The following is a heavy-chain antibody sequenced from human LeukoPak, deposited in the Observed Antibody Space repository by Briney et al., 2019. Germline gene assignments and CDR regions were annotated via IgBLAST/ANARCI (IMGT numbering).Heavy chain of an antibody. CDR3: AKDGQTMHLPPYYYYYYMDV. V-gene: IGHV3-23*01. D-gene: IGHD2-2*01. J-gene: IGHJ6*03. Sequence: PGGSLRLSCTASGFTLSSYEMSWIRQAPGKGLEWVSSIDYSGGDTHYADSVKGRFTISRDNSKNTLYLQMNSLRAEDTAVYYCAKDGQTMHLPPYYYYYYMDVWGKGTTVTISS. CDR1: GFTLSSYE. CDR2: IDYSGGDT.